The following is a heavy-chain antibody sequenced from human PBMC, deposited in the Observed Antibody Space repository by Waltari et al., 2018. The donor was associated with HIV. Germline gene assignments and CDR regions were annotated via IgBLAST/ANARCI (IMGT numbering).Heavy chain of an antibody. CDR1: GVLIRNHA. CDR3: LRRSVMCYDL. Sequence: VQSGGGVAQAGRSLRLSCSASGVLIRNHAMHGVRQFAEKRVEWVVVITCGGGKEFVSDSLKGRFVISKSNARDILYLEMIVGEVEDSGVYFCLRRSVMCYDLWGQGTTVIVS. V-gene: IGHV3-30*09. J-gene: IGHJ6*02. D-gene: IGHD2-15*01. CDR2: ITCGGGKE.